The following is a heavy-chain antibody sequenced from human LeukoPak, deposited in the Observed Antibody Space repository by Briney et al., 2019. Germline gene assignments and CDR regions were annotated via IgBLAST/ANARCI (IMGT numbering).Heavy chain of an antibody. CDR1: GFTVSSTH. CDR3: ARDIPYYGMDV. V-gene: IGHV3-53*01. D-gene: IGHD3-16*01. Sequence: GGSLRLSCAASGFTVSSTHMVWVRQAPGKGLEWVSVTYTGGNSYYADSVKGRFTISRDNSKNTLYLQMNSLRAEDTAVYYCARDIPYYGMDVWGQGTTVTVSS. J-gene: IGHJ6*02. CDR2: TYTGGNS.